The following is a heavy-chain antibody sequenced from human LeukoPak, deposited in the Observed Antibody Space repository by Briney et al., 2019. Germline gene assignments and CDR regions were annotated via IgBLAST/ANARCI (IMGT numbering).Heavy chain of an antibody. CDR3: VTLGGGVPIAIVDY. J-gene: IGHJ4*02. CDR2: FEPEDGER. CDR1: GYTLTELS. D-gene: IGHD3-16*01. V-gene: IGHV1-24*01. Sequence: GASVKFSCKVSGYTLTELSLHWVRQAAGKGLEWRGGFEPEDGERVYAQTFKGRVAMTEDTSTDTAYMELSSLTSEDTAVYYCVTLGGGVPIAIVDYWGQGTLVTVSS.